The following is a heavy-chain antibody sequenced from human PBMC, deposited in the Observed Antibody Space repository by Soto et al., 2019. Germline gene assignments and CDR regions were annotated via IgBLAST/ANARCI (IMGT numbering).Heavy chain of an antibody. J-gene: IGHJ4*02. CDR3: ARSATGYYDFWSGTRESGYYFAY. Sequence: GCGDSVSRYWLGSVRQKTGKGLEWMGIIYPGDSDTRYSPSFQGQVTISADKSISTAYLQWSSLKASDTAMYYCARSATGYYDFWSGTRESGYYFAYWGQRTLVLVFS. D-gene: IGHD3-3*01. CDR2: IYPGDSDT. CDR1: GDSVSRYW. V-gene: IGHV5-51*01.